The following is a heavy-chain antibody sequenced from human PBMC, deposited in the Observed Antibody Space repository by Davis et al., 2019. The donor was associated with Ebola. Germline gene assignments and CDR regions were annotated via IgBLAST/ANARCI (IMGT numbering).Heavy chain of an antibody. CDR3: AKDVPSTVVTPGDAFDI. Sequence: ESLKISCAASGSISSSYAMSWVRQAPGKGLEWVSAISGSGGSTYYADSVKGRFTISRDNSKNTLYLQMNSLRAEDTAVYYCAKDVPSTVVTPGDAFDIWGQGTMVTVSS. V-gene: IGHV3-23*01. CDR2: ISGSGGST. CDR1: GSISSSYA. J-gene: IGHJ3*02. D-gene: IGHD4-23*01.